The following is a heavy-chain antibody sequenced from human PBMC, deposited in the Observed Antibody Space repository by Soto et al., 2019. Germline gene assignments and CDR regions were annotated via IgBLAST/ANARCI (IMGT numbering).Heavy chain of an antibody. D-gene: IGHD3-10*01. V-gene: IGHV4-34*01. CDR3: ARAPKVSGSSNTSPDF. CDR2: ISQSGNT. Sequence: SETLSLTCSIYSGSFSGYYWSWIRQPPGKGLEWIGEISQSGNTNYSPSLKSRVSISIDTSKKQFSLNLASVSAADTAVYYCARAPKVSGSSNTSPDFSGQGNMVSVS. CDR1: SGSFSGYY. J-gene: IGHJ4*02.